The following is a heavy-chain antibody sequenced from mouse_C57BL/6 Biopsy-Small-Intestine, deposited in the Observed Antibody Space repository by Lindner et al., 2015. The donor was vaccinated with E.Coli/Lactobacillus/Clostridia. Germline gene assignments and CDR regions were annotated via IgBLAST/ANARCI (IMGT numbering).Heavy chain of an antibody. CDR2: IYPGNSDT. D-gene: IGHD2-4*01. CDR3: TRSYYDYDGYAMDS. V-gene: IGHV1-5*01. J-gene: IGHJ4*01. Sequence: VQLQESGTVLARPGASVKMSCKTSGYTFTSYWMHWVKQRPGQGLEWIGAIYPGNSDTSHNQKFKGKAKLTADTSANTAYMEFSSLTNEDSAVYYCTRSYYDYDGYAMDSWGQGTSVTVSS. CDR1: GYTFTSYW.